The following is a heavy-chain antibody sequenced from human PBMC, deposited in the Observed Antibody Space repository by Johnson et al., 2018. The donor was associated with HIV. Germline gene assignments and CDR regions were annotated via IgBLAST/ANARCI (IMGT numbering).Heavy chain of an antibody. V-gene: IGHV3-30*04. CDR1: GFTFSSYA. D-gene: IGHD6-13*01. CDR3: ARPYRSSWYGDAFDI. J-gene: IGHJ3*02. Sequence: QVQLVESGGGVVQPGRSLRLSCAASGFTFSSYAMHWVRQAPGKGLEWVAVISYDGSNKYYADSVTGRFPISRDNSKNTLYLQMNSLRAEDTAVYYCARPYRSSWYGDAFDIWGQGTRVTVSS. CDR2: ISYDGSNK.